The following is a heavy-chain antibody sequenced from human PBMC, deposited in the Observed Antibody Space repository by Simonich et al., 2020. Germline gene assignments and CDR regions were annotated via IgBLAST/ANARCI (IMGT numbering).Heavy chain of an antibody. V-gene: IGHV3-21*01. Sequence: EVQLVESGGGLVKPGGSLRLSCAASGFTFSSYSMNWVRQAPGKGLEWVSSISSSSSYIYYADSVKGRFTISIDNAKNSLYQQMNSLRAEDTAVYYCARWIAVAGTGAYGMDVWGQGTTVTVSS. CDR2: ISSSSSYI. J-gene: IGHJ6*02. CDR1: GFTFSSYS. D-gene: IGHD6-19*01. CDR3: ARWIAVAGTGAYGMDV.